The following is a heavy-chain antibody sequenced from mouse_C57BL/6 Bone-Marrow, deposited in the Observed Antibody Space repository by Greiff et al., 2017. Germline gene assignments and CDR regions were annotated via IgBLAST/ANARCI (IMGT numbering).Heavy chain of an antibody. CDR1: GYTFTSYW. J-gene: IGHJ2*01. D-gene: IGHD1-1*01. CDR2: LAPSDSYT. CDR3: ARIETFYYGYFDY. Sequence: QVQLQQPGAELVMPGASVKLSCKASGYTFTSYWMHWVKQRPGQGLEWIGELAPSDSYTNYHQKFKGKSTLTVDKSSRTAYMPLSSLTSEDSAVYYCARIETFYYGYFDYWGQGTTLTVSS. V-gene: IGHV1-69*01.